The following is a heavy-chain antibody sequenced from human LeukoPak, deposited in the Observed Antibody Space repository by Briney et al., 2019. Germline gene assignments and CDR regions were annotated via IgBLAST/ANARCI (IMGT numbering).Heavy chain of an antibody. CDR2: INAYNGNT. Sequence: ASVKVSCKASGYTFTSYGISWVRQAPGQGIEWMGWINAYNGNTNYAQKLQGRVTMTTDTSTSAAYMELRSLRSDDTAVYYCARDAYSSRPTTNAFDIWGQGTMVTVSS. D-gene: IGHD6-13*01. CDR1: GYTFTSYG. J-gene: IGHJ3*02. V-gene: IGHV1-18*01. CDR3: ARDAYSSRPTTNAFDI.